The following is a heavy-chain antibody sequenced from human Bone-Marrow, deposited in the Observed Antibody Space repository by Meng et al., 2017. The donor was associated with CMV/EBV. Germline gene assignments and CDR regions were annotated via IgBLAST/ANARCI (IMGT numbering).Heavy chain of an antibody. CDR3: TTDPRARFGELLD. D-gene: IGHD3-10*01. J-gene: IGHJ4*02. CDR2: IKRKKEGGKK. Sequence: TVSDGWKKWDDEDTGKGEERGGSIKRKKEGGKKENNEQGKGRITIQRDDSKNTLYLQMNSLRTEDTAVYYCTTDPRARFGELLDWGQGTLVTVSS. CDR1: TVSDGW. V-gene: IGHV3-15*07.